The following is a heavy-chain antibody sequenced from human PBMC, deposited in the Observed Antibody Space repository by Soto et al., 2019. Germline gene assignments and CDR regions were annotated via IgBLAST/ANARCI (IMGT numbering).Heavy chain of an antibody. CDR1: GYTFTRYA. CDR2: INSGKGNT. J-gene: IGHJ4*02. D-gene: IGHD2-2*01. CDR3: ARAGDDCSAANCYVIDY. V-gene: IGHV1-3*04. Sequence: SVKVSCKASGYTFTRYAMHWVRQAPGQRLEWMGWINSGKGNTKYSEKFQGRVTITSDTSASTAYMDLSSLRSEDTAMYYCARAGDDCSAANCYVIDYWGQGTLVTVSS.